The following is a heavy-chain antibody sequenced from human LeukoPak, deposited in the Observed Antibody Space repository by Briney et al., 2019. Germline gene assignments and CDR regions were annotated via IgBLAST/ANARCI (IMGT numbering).Heavy chain of an antibody. CDR1: GFTFSSYS. CDR3: ARDVDSSGYELYYGMDV. V-gene: IGHV3-21*01. J-gene: IGHJ6*02. D-gene: IGHD3-22*01. CDR2: ISSSSSYI. Sequence: PGGSLRLSCAASGFTFSSYSMNWVRQAPGKGLEWVSSISSSSSYIYYADSVKGRFTISRDNAKNSLYLQMNSLRAEDTAVYYCARDVDSSGYELYYGMDVWGQGTTVTVSS.